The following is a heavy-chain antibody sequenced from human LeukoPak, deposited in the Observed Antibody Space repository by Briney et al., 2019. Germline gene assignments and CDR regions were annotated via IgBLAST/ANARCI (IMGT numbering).Heavy chain of an antibody. J-gene: IGHJ4*02. CDR2: IYYSGST. Sequence: SETLSLTCTVSGGSISSSSYYWGWIRQPPGKGLEWIGSIYYSGSTYYNPSLKSRVTISVDTSKNQFSLKLSSVTAADTAVYYCARAPPGIVGAGYCFDYWGQGTLVTVSS. CDR3: ARAPPGIVGAGYCFDY. CDR1: GGSISSSSYY. V-gene: IGHV4-39*07. D-gene: IGHD1-26*01.